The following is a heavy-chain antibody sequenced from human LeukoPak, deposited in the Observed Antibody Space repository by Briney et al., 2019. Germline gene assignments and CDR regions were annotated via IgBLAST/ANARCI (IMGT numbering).Heavy chain of an antibody. J-gene: IGHJ4*02. V-gene: IGHV3-30*18. CDR1: GFTFRSYG. D-gene: IGHD5-18*01. Sequence: GGSLRLSCAASGFTFRSYGMHWVRQAPGKGLEGVAVISDDGNNKYYADSVKGRPTISRDSSKNTLSLQMNSLRVEDTAVYYCAKDNKRYSCDYWGQGILVTVSS. CDR2: ISDDGNNK. CDR3: AKDNKRYSCDY.